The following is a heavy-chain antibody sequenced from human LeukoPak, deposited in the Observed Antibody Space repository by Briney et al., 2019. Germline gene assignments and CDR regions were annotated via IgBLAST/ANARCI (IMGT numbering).Heavy chain of an antibody. CDR3: ARGQYYDYLWGSYRQAPFDY. J-gene: IGHJ4*02. V-gene: IGHV4-31*03. D-gene: IGHD3-16*02. CDR2: MYYSGST. Sequence: SETLSLTCTVSGGSISSGGYYWSWIRQHPGKGLEWIGYMYYSGSTYYNPSLKSRVTISVDTSKNQFSLKLNSVTAADTAVYFCARGQYYDYLWGSYRQAPFDYWGQGTLVTVSS. CDR1: GGSISSGGYY.